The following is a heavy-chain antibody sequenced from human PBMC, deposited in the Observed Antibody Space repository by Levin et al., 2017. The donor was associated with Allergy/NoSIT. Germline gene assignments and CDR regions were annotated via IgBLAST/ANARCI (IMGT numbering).Heavy chain of an antibody. Sequence: GGSLRLSCVASGFTFSNYWIHWVRHAPGKGLVWVSRINNDGSSTSYADSVRGRFTISRDNAKTTLYLQMNSLRAEDTAVYYCARLAAAGRGHFDSWGQGTLVTVSS. CDR3: ARLAAAGRGHFDS. V-gene: IGHV3-74*01. CDR2: INNDGSST. CDR1: GFTFSNYW. J-gene: IGHJ4*02. D-gene: IGHD6-13*01.